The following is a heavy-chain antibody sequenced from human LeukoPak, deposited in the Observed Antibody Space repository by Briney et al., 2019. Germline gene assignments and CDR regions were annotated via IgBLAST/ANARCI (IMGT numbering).Heavy chain of an antibody. CDR2: IYYNGST. D-gene: IGHD5-24*01. J-gene: IGHJ4*02. CDR1: GGSFGLYH. Sequence: PSETLSLTCTVSGGSFGLYHWTWIRQPPGKGLEWIGYIYYNGSTSYNLSLKSRVTISIDTSRNQFSLNLSSVTAADTAVYYCARIEMATISSPTPIFDYWGQGTLVTVSS. V-gene: IGHV4-59*01. CDR3: ARIEMATISSPTPIFDY.